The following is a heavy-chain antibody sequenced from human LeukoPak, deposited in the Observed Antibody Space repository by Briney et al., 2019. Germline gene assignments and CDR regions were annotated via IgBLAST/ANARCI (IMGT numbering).Heavy chain of an antibody. D-gene: IGHD1-1*01. V-gene: IGHV1-18*01. CDR2: ISAYNGNT. CDR3: ARTTFLGSTYFQH. Sequence: ASVKVSCKASGYTFTSYGISWARQAPGQGLEWMGWISAYNGNTNYAQKLQGRVTMTTDTSTNTAYIELTSLRSDDTAVYYCARTTFLGSTYFQHWGQGTLVTVSS. CDR1: GYTFTSYG. J-gene: IGHJ1*01.